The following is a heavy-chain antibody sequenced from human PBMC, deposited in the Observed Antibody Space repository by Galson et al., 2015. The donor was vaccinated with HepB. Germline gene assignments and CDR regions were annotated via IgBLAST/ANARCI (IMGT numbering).Heavy chain of an antibody. CDR3: ARGGGGFLDS. V-gene: IGHV3-23*01. CDR2: IVGSGGGT. D-gene: IGHD2/OR15-2a*01. CDR1: GFIFSSFG. J-gene: IGHJ4*02. Sequence: AASGFIFSSFGMAWVRQAPGKGLEWVSSIVGSGGGTVYADSVKGRSTISRDNSRNTLYLQMSSLRAEDTAVYYCARGGGGFLDSWGQGTLVTVSS.